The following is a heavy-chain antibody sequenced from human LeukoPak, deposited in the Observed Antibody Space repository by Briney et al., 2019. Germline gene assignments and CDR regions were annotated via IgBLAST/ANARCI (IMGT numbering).Heavy chain of an antibody. D-gene: IGHD5-18*01. CDR3: ARGGMVDTAMVRRFYYYYMDV. CDR2: INHSGST. Sequence: PGGSLRLSCTASGFTFGDSPMSWIRQPPGKGLEWIGEINHSGSTNYNPSLKSRVTISVDTSKNQFSLKLSSVTAADTAVYYCARGGMVDTAMVRRFYYYYMDVWGKGTTVTVSS. CDR1: GFTFGDSP. V-gene: IGHV4-34*01. J-gene: IGHJ6*03.